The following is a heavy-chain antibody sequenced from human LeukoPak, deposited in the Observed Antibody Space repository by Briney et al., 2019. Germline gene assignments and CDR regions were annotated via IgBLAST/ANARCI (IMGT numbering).Heavy chain of an antibody. J-gene: IGHJ4*02. Sequence: PGGSLRLSCAASGFTFHNYALTWVRQAPGKGLEWVSVIYSGGSTYYADSVKGRFTISRDNSKNTLYLQMNSLRAEDTAVYYCARENSGSYYDYWGQGTLVTVSS. V-gene: IGHV3-53*01. D-gene: IGHD1-26*01. CDR1: GFTFHNYA. CDR3: ARENSGSYYDY. CDR2: IYSGGST.